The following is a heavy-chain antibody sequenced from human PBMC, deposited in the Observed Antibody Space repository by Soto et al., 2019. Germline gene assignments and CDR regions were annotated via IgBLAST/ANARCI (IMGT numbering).Heavy chain of an antibody. D-gene: IGHD2-15*01. CDR2: MSYDGSRE. CDR1: GFIFSNYA. CDR3: ATLRPSFGVVKDY. J-gene: IGHJ4*02. Sequence: QVQRVESGGGVVQPGRSLSLSCAASGFIFSNYAMHWVRQAPGKGLEWVAVMSYDGSREYYAGSVKGRFTISRDNSKNTLYLQMNTLRPEDTAVYYCATLRPSFGVVKDYWGQGTLVTVSS. V-gene: IGHV3-30-3*01.